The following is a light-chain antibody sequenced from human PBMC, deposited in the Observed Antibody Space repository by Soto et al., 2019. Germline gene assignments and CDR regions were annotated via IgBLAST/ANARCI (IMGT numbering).Light chain of an antibody. CDR2: GAS. CDR1: ESITTY. V-gene: IGKV1-39*01. CDR3: QQSFDTPLT. Sequence: DIQMTQSPSSLSVSVGDRVTITCRASESITTYLNWYRHKPGKAPELLIYGASTLHSGVPSRFSGRGSGTDFTLTIRSLQREDFAVYYCQQSFDTPLTFGPGTKVEIK. J-gene: IGKJ3*01.